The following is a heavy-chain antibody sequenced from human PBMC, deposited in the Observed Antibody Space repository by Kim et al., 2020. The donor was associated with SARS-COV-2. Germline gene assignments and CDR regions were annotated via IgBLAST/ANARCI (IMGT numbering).Heavy chain of an antibody. CDR3: ARFHWNYGSYGMDV. D-gene: IGHD1-7*01. CDR2: IYHSGST. V-gene: IGHV4-38-2*02. CDR1: GYSISSGYY. Sequence: SETLSLTCTVSGYSISSGYYWGWIRQPPGKGLEWIGSIYHSGSTYYNPSLKSRVTISVDTSKNQFSLKLSSVTAADTAVYYCARFHWNYGSYGMDVWGQG. J-gene: IGHJ6*02.